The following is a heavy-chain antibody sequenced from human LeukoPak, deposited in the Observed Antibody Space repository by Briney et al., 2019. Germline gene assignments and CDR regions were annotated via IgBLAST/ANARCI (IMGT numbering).Heavy chain of an antibody. Sequence: SETLSLTCTVSGGSISSSSYYWGWIRQPPGKGLEWIGSIYYSGSTYYNPSLKSRVTISVDTSKNQFSLKLSSVTAADTAVYYCARDAGTRRYSSSWFDYWGQGTLVTVSS. J-gene: IGHJ4*02. D-gene: IGHD6-13*01. CDR2: IYYSGST. CDR3: ARDAGTRRYSSSWFDY. V-gene: IGHV4-39*07. CDR1: GGSISSSSYY.